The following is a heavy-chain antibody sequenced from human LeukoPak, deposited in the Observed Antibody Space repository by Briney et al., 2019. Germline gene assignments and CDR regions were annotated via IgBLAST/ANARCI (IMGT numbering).Heavy chain of an antibody. CDR1: GFTFSSYA. V-gene: IGHV3-33*01. J-gene: IGHJ4*02. Sequence: GGSLRLSCAASGFTFSSYAMHWVRQAPGKGLEWVAVLWYDGSNKYYADSVKGRFTISRDNSKNTLYLQMNSLRVEDTAVYYCSRGIDGYDSIVDYWGQGTLVTVSS. D-gene: IGHD5-24*01. CDR2: LWYDGSNK. CDR3: SRGIDGYDSIVDY.